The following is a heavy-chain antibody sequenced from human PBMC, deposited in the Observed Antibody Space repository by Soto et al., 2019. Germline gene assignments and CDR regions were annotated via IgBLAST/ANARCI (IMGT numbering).Heavy chain of an antibody. CDR2: IYYSGST. V-gene: IGHV4-31*03. CDR3: ARSYSSAWFDP. CDR1: GGSISSGGYY. D-gene: IGHD6-6*01. J-gene: IGHJ5*02. Sequence: LSLTCTVSGGSISSGGYYWSWIRQHPGKGLEWIGYIYYSGSTYYNPSLKSRVTISVDTSKNQFSLKLSSVTAADTAVYYCARSYSSAWFDPWGQGTLVTVSS.